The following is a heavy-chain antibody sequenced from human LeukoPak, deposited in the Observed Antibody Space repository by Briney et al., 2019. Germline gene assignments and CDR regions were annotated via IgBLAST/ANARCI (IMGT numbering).Heavy chain of an antibody. D-gene: IGHD3-3*01. V-gene: IGHV4-34*01. CDR2: INHSGST. J-gene: IGHJ5*02. CDR3: ATNTIFGVSWFDP. CDR1: GGSFSGYY. Sequence: SETLSLTCAVYGGSFSGYYWSWIRQPPGKGLEWIGEINHSGSTNYNPSLKSRVTISVDTSKNQFSLKLSSVTAADTAVYYCATNTIFGVSWFDPWGQGTLVTVSS.